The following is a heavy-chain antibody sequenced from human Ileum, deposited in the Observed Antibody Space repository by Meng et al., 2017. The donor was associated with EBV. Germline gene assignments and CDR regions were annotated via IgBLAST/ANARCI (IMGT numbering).Heavy chain of an antibody. CDR1: GYTFTTSG. J-gene: IGHJ4*02. D-gene: IGHD6-25*01. V-gene: IGHV7-4-1*02. CDR2: INTNTGKP. Sequence: HVELVQYGSELKKAGASVRISCKASGYTFTTSGMNWVRHAPEQGLEWMGWINTNTGKPTYAQGLTGRFVFSLDTSVSTAYLQISSLKAEDTAVYYCARDSEAADYWGQGTLVTVSS. CDR3: ARDSEAADY.